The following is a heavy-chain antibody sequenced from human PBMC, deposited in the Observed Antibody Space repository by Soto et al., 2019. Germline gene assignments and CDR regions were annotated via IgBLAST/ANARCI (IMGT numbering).Heavy chain of an antibody. Sequence: GGSLRLSCAASGITFSNYAMSWVRQAPGKGLEWVSSVSGSGGNAYYGDSVKGRFTISRDNSKNTLYLQMNSLRAEDTAVYYCAKNREYYFGSGNYYDAFDMWGQGTMVTVSS. J-gene: IGHJ3*02. D-gene: IGHD3-10*01. CDR2: VSGSGGNA. CDR1: GITFSNYA. V-gene: IGHV3-23*01. CDR3: AKNREYYFGSGNYYDAFDM.